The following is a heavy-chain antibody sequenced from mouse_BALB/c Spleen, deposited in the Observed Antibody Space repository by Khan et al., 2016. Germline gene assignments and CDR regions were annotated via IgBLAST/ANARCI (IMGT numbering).Heavy chain of an antibody. Sequence: EVELVESGGGLVKPGGSLKLSCAASGFTFSSYAMSWVRQTPEKRLEWVATISSGGSYTYYPDSVKGRFTISRDNAKNTLYLQMSSLRSEDTAMYYCARRGYGSSYLYAMDYWGQGTSVTVSS. CDR2: ISSGGSYT. J-gene: IGHJ4*01. D-gene: IGHD1-1*01. CDR3: ARRGYGSSYLYAMDY. CDR1: GFTFSSYA. V-gene: IGHV5-9-3*01.